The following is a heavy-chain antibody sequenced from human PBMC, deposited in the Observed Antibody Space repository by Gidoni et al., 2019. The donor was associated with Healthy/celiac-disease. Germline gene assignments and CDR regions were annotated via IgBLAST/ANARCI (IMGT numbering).Heavy chain of an antibody. V-gene: IGHV1-24*01. D-gene: IGHD1-1*01. CDR1: GYTLPELS. Sequence: VQLVQSGAEVKKPGASVNVSCQVSGYTLPELSMHWVRQARGKGLEWMGGFGPEDDETIYAQKFQGKVTMTEDTSTDTAYMELSSLRSEDTAVYYCATGYNSLLRDAFDIWGQGTMVTVSS. CDR3: ATGYNSLLRDAFDI. CDR2: FGPEDDET. J-gene: IGHJ3*02.